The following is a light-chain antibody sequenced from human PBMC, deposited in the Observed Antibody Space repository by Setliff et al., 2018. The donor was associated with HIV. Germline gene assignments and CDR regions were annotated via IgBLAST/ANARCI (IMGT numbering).Light chain of an antibody. CDR3: QSYDSGLSGSV. Sequence: QSVLTQPPSVSGAPGQRVTIPCTGSSSNIGAGYDVHWYQQPPGTAPKLLIYGNTHRPSGVPDRFSGYKSDTSASLAITGLQAEDEADYYCQSYDSGLSGSVFGTGTKVTVL. V-gene: IGLV1-40*01. J-gene: IGLJ1*01. CDR1: SSNIGAGYD. CDR2: GNT.